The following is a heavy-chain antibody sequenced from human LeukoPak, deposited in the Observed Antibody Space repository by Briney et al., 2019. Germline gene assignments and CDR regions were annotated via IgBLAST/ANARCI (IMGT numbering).Heavy chain of an antibody. J-gene: IGHJ4*02. CDR1: GFTLFWHV. V-gene: IGHV3-64D*06. CDR2: IHHNGEIT. CDR3: ARDMSGTYSFDY. Sequence: GGSLRLSCSASGFTLFWHVMHWVRQAPGKALEYVSFIHHNGEITSYADSVRCRFTVSRDNSKNTLFLELSSLRVDDTAVYYCARDMSGTYSFDYWGQGTLVTVSS. D-gene: IGHD1-26*01.